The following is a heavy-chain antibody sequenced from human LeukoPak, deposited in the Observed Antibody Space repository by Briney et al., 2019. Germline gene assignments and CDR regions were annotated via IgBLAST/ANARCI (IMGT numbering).Heavy chain of an antibody. CDR2: TSSDLNVK. J-gene: IGHJ4*02. CDR3: AREGYYGSGSPPSLYFDY. D-gene: IGHD3-10*01. CDR1: GFTFRNYV. V-gene: IGHV3-30-3*01. Sequence: GGSLRLSCAASGFTFRNYVIHWVRQAPGKGLEWVAVTSSDLNVKLCADSVKGRFTISRDNSRSTLYLQMNSLRPEDTAIYYCAREGYYGSGSPPSLYFDYWGQGTLVTVSS.